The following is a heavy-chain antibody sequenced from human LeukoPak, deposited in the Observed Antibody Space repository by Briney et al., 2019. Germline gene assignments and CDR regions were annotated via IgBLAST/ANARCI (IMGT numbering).Heavy chain of an antibody. V-gene: IGHV4-39*01. Sequence: PSESVSLTCTVSGGSISSSSYYWGWIRQPPGKGLEWIGSIYYSGSTYYNPSLKSRVTISVDTSKNQFSLKLSSVTAADTAMYYCAKSGGYGLIDYWGQGTLVTVSS. CDR3: AKSGGYGLIDY. J-gene: IGHJ4*02. CDR2: IYYSGST. D-gene: IGHD1-26*01. CDR1: GGSISSSSYY.